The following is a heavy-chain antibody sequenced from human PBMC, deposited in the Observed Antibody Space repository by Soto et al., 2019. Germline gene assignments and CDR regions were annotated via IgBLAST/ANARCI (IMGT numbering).Heavy chain of an antibody. J-gene: IGHJ6*02. CDR3: ASRLEEDYYYYGMDV. CDR2: IIPIFGTA. CDR1: GGTFSGYA. V-gene: IGHV1-69*06. D-gene: IGHD1-1*01. Sequence: SVKVSCKASGGTFSGYAISWVRQAPGQGLEWMGGIIPIFGTANYAQKFQGRVTITADKSTSTAYMELSSLRSEDTAVYYCASRLEEDYYYYGMDVWGQGTTVTVSS.